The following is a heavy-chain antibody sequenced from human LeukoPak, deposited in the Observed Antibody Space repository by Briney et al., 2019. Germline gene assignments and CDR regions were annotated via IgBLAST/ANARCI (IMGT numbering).Heavy chain of an antibody. D-gene: IGHD3-16*01. J-gene: IGHJ4*02. CDR2: IYYSGST. CDR3: ARGKGEYYFDY. CDR1: GGSISSGGYY. Sequence: SETLSLTCTVSGGSISSGGYYWSWIRQHPGKGLEWIGYIYYSGSTYYNPSLRSRVTISVDTSKNQFSLKLSSVTAADTAVYYCARGKGEYYFDYWGQGTLVTVSS. V-gene: IGHV4-31*03.